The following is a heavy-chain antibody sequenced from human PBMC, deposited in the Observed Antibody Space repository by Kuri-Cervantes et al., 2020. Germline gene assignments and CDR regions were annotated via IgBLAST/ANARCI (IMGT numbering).Heavy chain of an antibody. V-gene: IGHV4-61*08. CDR2: IYYSGST. Sequence: SETLSLTCTVSGGSISSGGYYWSWVRQHPGKGLEWIGYIYYSGSTNYNPSLKSRVTISVDTSKNQFSLKLSSVTAADTAVYYCARDRGWEDYYDSSASPYGMDVWGQGTTVTVSS. J-gene: IGHJ6*02. CDR1: GGSISSGGYY. CDR3: ARDRGWEDYYDSSASPYGMDV. D-gene: IGHD3-22*01.